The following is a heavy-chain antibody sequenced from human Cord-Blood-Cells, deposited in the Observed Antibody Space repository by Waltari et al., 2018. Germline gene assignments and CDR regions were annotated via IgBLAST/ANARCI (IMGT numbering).Heavy chain of an antibody. V-gene: IGHV4-34*01. Sequence: QVQLQQWGAGLLKPSESLSLTCAVYGGSFSGYYWSWIRQPPGKGLEWIGEINHSGRTNYNPSIKSRVTISVDTSKNQFSLKLSSVTAADTAVYYCARNYYDSGGSQYYFDYWGQGTLVTVSS. J-gene: IGHJ4*02. CDR1: GGSFSGYY. D-gene: IGHD3-22*01. CDR2: INHSGRT. CDR3: ARNYYDSGGSQYYFDY.